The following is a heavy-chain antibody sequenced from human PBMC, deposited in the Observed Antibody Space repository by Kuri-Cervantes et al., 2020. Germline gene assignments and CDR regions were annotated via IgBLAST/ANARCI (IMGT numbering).Heavy chain of an antibody. CDR3: AREPRIAARLWFDP. D-gene: IGHD6-6*01. CDR2: IIPIFGTA. V-gene: IGHV1-69*05. Sequence: SVKVSCKASGGTFSSYAISWVRQAPGQGLEWMGGIIPIFGTANYAQKFQGRVTMTTDTSTSTAYMELRSLRSDDTAVYYCAREPRIAARLWFDPWGQGTLVTVSS. J-gene: IGHJ5*02. CDR1: GGTFSSYA.